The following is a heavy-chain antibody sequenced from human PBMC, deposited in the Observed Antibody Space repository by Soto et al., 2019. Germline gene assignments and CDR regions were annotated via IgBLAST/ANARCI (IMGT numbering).Heavy chain of an antibody. CDR2: IVVGSGNT. V-gene: IGHV1-58*01. J-gene: IGHJ6*02. Sequence: SVKVSCKASGFTFTSSAVQWVRQARGQRLEWIGWIVVGSGNTNYAQKFQERVTITRGMSTSTAYMELSSLRSEDTAVYYCAADLENYYYYGMDVWGQGTTVTVSS. CDR1: GFTFTSSA. CDR3: AADLENYYYYGMDV.